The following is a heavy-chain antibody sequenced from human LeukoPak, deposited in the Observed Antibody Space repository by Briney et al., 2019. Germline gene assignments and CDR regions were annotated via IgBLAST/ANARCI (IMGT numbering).Heavy chain of an antibody. CDR2: INHSGST. D-gene: IGHD3-22*01. CDR1: GGSFSGYY. V-gene: IGHV4-34*01. CDR3: ARIYDSSGYYRLRHYYYMDV. J-gene: IGHJ6*03. Sequence: KPSETLSLTCAVYGGSFSGYYWSWIRQPPGKGLEWIGEINHSGSTNYNPSLKSRVTISVDTSKNQFSLKLSSVTAADTAVYYCARIYDSSGYYRLRHYYYMDVWGKGTTVTVSS.